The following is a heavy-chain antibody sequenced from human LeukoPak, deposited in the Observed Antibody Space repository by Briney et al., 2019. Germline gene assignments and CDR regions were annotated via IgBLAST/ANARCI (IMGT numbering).Heavy chain of an antibody. CDR1: GGSISSGGYY. V-gene: IGHV4-31*03. J-gene: IGHJ4*02. D-gene: IGHD6-13*01. CDR2: IYYSGST. Sequence: SETLSLTCTVSGGSISSGGYYWSWIRQHPGKGLEWIGYIYYSGSTYYNPSLKSRVTISVDTSKNQFSLKLSSVTAADTAVYYCARGRIAAAGRWGQGTLVTVSS. CDR3: ARGRIAAAGR.